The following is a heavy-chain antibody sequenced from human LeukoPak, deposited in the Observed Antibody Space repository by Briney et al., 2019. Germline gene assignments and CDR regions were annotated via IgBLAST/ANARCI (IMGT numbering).Heavy chain of an antibody. J-gene: IGHJ5*01. CDR3: ASPYYYDSRVDS. D-gene: IGHD3-22*01. Sequence: SETLSLTCAVYGGSFSVFYWSWIRQPPGKGLDWIGEINHSGSTNYNPSLKSRVTISLDTSKNHFSLKLSSVTAADTAVYYCASPYYYDSRVDSWGQGTLVTVSS. V-gene: IGHV4-34*01. CDR1: GGSFSVFY. CDR2: INHSGST.